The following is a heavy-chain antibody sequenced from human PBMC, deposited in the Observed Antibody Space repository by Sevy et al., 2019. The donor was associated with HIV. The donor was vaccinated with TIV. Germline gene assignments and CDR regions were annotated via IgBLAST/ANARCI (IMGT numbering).Heavy chain of an antibody. CDR1: CGSITSLY. Sequence: SETLSLTCTVSCGSITSLYWNWIRQPPGKGLEWIANICYNGHINYNSSLKSRVTLSLDTSTYQFSLRLSSVTAADTAMYYCAGENAWGRGYSWGQGTLVTVSS. CDR2: ICYNGHI. V-gene: IGHV4-59*08. D-gene: IGHD1-26*01. CDR3: AGENAWGRGYS. J-gene: IGHJ4*02.